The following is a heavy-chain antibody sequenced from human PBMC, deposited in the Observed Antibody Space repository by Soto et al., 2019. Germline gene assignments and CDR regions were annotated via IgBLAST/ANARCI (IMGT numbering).Heavy chain of an antibody. CDR1: SGSISRSGYT. CDR3: AAGGGLPRYY. Sequence: SETRSLTRAVSSGSISRSGYTWCCIRQPPGKGLEWIGYIYHSGSTYYNPSLKSRVTISVDRSKNQFSLKLSSVTAADTAVYYCAAGGGLPRYYWGQGTLVTVS. CDR2: IYHSGST. D-gene: IGHD5-12*01. J-gene: IGHJ4*02. V-gene: IGHV4-30-2*01.